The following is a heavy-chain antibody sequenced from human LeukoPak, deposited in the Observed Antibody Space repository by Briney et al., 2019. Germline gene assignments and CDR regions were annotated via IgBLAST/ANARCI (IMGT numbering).Heavy chain of an antibody. Sequence: SETLSLTCTVSGGSISSGGYYWSWIRQHPGKGLEWIGYIYYSGSTNYNPSLKSRVTISVDTSKNQFSLKLSSVTAADTAVYYCALRIAARRPFDYWGQGTLVTVSS. J-gene: IGHJ4*02. CDR2: IYYSGST. D-gene: IGHD6-6*01. V-gene: IGHV4-31*03. CDR3: ALRIAARRPFDY. CDR1: GGSISSGGYY.